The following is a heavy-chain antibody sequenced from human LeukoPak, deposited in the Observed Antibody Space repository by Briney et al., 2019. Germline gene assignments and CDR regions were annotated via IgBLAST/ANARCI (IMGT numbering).Heavy chain of an antibody. CDR1: GFTFSSCG. CDR3: ARHRDPYDFWSGYPFDY. J-gene: IGHJ4*02. CDR2: IWSDGSTK. Sequence: GGSLRLSCAASGFTFSSCGMHWVRQAPGKGLEWVAVIWSDGSTKYYADSVKGRFTISRDNSRNTLYMQMNSLRAEDTAVYYCARHRDPYDFWSGYPFDYWGQETLVTVSS. D-gene: IGHD3-3*01. V-gene: IGHV3-33*01.